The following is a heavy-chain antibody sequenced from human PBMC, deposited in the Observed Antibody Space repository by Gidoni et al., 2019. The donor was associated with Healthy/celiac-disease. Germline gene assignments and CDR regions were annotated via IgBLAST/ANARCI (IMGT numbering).Heavy chain of an antibody. J-gene: IGHJ5*02. D-gene: IGHD6-19*01. CDR1: GGSISSYY. Sequence: QVQLQESGPGLVKPSETLSLTCTVSGGSISSYYWSWIRQPAGKGLEWIGRIYTSGSTNCNPSLKSRVTMSVDTSKNQFSLKLSSVTAADTAVYYCARAYSSGWYDNWFDPWGQGTLVTVSS. CDR2: IYTSGST. V-gene: IGHV4-4*07. CDR3: ARAYSSGWYDNWFDP.